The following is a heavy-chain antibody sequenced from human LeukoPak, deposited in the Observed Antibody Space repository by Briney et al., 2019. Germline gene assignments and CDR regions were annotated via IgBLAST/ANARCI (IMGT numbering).Heavy chain of an antibody. V-gene: IGHV3-53*01. D-gene: IGHD3-16*02. J-gene: IGHJ4*02. CDR3: AATFGGVIASMDFDY. Sequence: HTGGSLRLSCVASGFSVSGVYMSWVRQAPGKGLEWVSVIYSDDSTYYADSVKGRFTISRDNSKNTLNLQMNSLRAEDTAVYYCAATFGGVIASMDFDYWGQGTLVTVSS. CDR1: GFSVSGVY. CDR2: IYSDDST.